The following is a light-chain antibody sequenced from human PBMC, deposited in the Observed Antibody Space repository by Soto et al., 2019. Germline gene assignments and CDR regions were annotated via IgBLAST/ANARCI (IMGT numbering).Light chain of an antibody. CDR1: SSNIGGNS. V-gene: IGLV1-44*01. Sequence: QSVLTQPPSASGAPGQGISISCSGSSSNIGGNSVSWYRQVPGTAPKLLIFSNHQRPSGVPDRFSGSKSGTSASLAISGLQSEDEADYYCSTWDDSLRGLVFGGVTKVTVL. CDR3: STWDDSLRGLV. CDR2: SNH. J-gene: IGLJ2*01.